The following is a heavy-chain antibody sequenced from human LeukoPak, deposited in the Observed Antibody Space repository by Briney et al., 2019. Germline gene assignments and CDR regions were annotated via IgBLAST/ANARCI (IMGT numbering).Heavy chain of an antibody. Sequence: PGGSLRLSCAASGFTFSSYWMHWVRQAPGKGLEWVSGLNWNGGSTGYADSVKGRFTISRDNAKNSLYLQMNSLRVEDTALYYCATHSYYYGSGSYPHYLDYWGRGTLVTVSS. CDR1: GFTFSSYW. V-gene: IGHV3-20*04. J-gene: IGHJ4*02. D-gene: IGHD3-10*01. CDR2: LNWNGGST. CDR3: ATHSYYYGSGSYPHYLDY.